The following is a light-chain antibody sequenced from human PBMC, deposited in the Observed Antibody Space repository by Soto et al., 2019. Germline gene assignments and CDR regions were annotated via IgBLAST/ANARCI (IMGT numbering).Light chain of an antibody. V-gene: IGLV2-8*01. CDR3: SSYGGGNNFAL. CDR2: EVT. J-gene: IGLJ2*01. Sequence: QSALTQPPSASGSPGQSVTISCAGTSSDVGGYNYVSWYQQHPGKAPTLIIYEVTERPSGVPDRFSGSKSDNTASLTVSGLQAEDEAYYYCSSYGGGNNFALFCGGTKLTVL. CDR1: SSDVGGYNY.